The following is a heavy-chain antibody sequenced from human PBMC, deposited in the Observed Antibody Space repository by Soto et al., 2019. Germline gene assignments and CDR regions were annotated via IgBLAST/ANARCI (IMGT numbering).Heavy chain of an antibody. V-gene: IGHV3-23*01. D-gene: IGHD2-2*01. CDR3: AKDEDSITRNKPLEY. CDR1: GFTFSSYA. CDR2: ISVSGDRT. Sequence: EVQLLESGGGLVQPGGSLRLSCAASGFTFSSYAMCWVRQAPGKGLEWVSSISVSGDRTYYADSVKGRFTISRDNSRNTLHLQMNSLRAEDTAVYYCAKDEDSITRNKPLEYWGKGTLVTVSS. J-gene: IGHJ4*02.